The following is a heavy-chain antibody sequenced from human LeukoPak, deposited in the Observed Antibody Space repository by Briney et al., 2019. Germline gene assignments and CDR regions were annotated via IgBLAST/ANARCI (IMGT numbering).Heavy chain of an antibody. CDR3: ARLVLLWLGEPQYYFDY. CDR1: GGSFSGYY. V-gene: IGHV4-34*01. J-gene: IGHJ4*02. CDR2: INHSGST. Sequence: PSETLSLTCAVYGGSFSGYYWSWIRQPPGKGLEWIGEINHSGSTNYNPSLKSRVTISVDTSKNQFSLKLSSVTAADTAVYYCARLVLLWLGEPQYYFDYWGQGTLVTVSS. D-gene: IGHD3-10*01.